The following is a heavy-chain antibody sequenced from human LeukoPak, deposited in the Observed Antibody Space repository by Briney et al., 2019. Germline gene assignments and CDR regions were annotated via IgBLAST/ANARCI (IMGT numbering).Heavy chain of an antibody. CDR3: ARDLDGYNYFHYMDV. CDR2: INPNSGCT. J-gene: IGHJ6*03. CDR1: GYTFTGYY. V-gene: IGHV1-2*02. Sequence: ASVNVSCKASGYTFTGYYMHWVRQAPGQGLEWMGWINPNSGCTNYAQKFQGRVTMNRDTPISTAYMELSRLRSDDTALYYCARDLDGYNYFHYMDVWGKGTTVTVSS. D-gene: IGHD5-24*01.